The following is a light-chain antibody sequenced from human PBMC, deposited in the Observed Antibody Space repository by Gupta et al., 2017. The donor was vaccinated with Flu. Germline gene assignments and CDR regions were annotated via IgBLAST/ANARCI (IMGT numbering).Light chain of an antibody. CDR1: SSDVGSYNY. CDR3: SSYTSSSPLVV. J-gene: IGLJ2*01. Sequence: ITISCTGTSSDVGSYNYVSWYQQHTGKAPKLMIYEVSDRPSGISSRFSGSKSANTASLTISGLQAEDEADYYCSSYTSSSPLVVFGGGTKLTVL. V-gene: IGLV2-14*01. CDR2: EVS.